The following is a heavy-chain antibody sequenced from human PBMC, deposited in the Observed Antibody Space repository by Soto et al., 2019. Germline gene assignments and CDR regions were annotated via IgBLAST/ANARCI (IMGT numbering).Heavy chain of an antibody. Sequence: SQTISLTWSVSAGAISSGPCSWYRQSPGKGLEWIGYIYYSGSTNCNPSLKSRVTISVDTSKNQFSLKLSSVTAADTAVYYCARRYGSAIDYWGQGTLVTVS. CDR1: AGAISSGP. J-gene: IGHJ4*02. V-gene: IGHV4-59*08. D-gene: IGHD1-26*01. CDR2: IYYSGST. CDR3: ARRYGSAIDY.